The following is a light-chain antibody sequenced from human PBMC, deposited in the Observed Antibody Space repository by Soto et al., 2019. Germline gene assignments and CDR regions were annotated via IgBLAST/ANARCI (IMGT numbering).Light chain of an antibody. CDR2: EGT. Sequence: QSALTQPASVSGSPGQSITISCTGTSSDVGTYNLVSWYQQHPGKAPKLMIYEGTKRPSGVSNRFSGSKSGNTASLTISGLQAEDEADYYCCSYAGSRTRVFGGGTKLTVL. J-gene: IGLJ3*02. CDR1: SSDVGTYNL. V-gene: IGLV2-23*01. CDR3: CSYAGSRTRV.